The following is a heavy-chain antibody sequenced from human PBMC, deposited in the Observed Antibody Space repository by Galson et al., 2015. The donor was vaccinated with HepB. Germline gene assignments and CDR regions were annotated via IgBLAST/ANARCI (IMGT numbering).Heavy chain of an antibody. CDR2: IYTSGST. CDR1: GGSISSYY. V-gene: IGHV4-4*07. J-gene: IGHJ1*01. CDR3: ARDENDFWSGSAEYFQH. Sequence: SETLSLTCTVSGGSISSYYWSGIRQPAGKGLEWIGRIYTSGSTNYNPSLKSRVTMSVDTSKNQFSLKLSSVTAADTAVYYCARDENDFWSGSAEYFQHWGQGTLVTVSS. D-gene: IGHD3-3*01.